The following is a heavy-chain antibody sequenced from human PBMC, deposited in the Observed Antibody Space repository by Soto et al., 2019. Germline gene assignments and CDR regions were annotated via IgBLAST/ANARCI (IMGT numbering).Heavy chain of an antibody. CDR3: ASMVVTAGWFDP. D-gene: IGHD2-21*02. Sequence: GGSLRLSCAASGFTFSSYAMHWVRQAPGKGLEWVAVISYDGSNKYYADSVKGRFTISRDNSKNTLYLQMNSLRAEDTAVYYCASMVVTAGWFDPWGQGTLVTVSP. CDR1: GFTFSSYA. J-gene: IGHJ5*02. V-gene: IGHV3-30*04. CDR2: ISYDGSNK.